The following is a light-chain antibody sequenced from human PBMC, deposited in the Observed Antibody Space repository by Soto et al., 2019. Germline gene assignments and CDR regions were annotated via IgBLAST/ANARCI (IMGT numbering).Light chain of an antibody. CDR2: MVS. Sequence: DAVLTQIPLSLPVTLAQPASISSRASESLVYSDGNAYLSWFQQRPGQSPRRLMYMVSIRDSGVQDRFSGSESDTDFTLEVSRVEAEDVGVYYCMQGRSLPWTFGQGTKVGIK. CDR3: MQGRSLPWT. CDR1: ESLVYSDGNAY. J-gene: IGKJ1*01. V-gene: IGKV2-30*01.